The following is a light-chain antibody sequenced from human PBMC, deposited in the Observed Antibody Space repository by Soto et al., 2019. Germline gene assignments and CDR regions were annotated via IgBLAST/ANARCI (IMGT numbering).Light chain of an antibody. CDR1: NSDIGTYNY. CDR2: EVS. J-gene: IGLJ2*01. CDR3: SSYIRGNTAVS. Sequence: QSALTQPASVSGSPGQSITISCTGSNSDIGTYNYVSWYQQSPGKAPKLIIHEVSNRPSGVSDRFSGSKSGNTASLTISGLQAEAEGDYYCSSYIRGNTAVSFGGGTKLTVL. V-gene: IGLV2-14*01.